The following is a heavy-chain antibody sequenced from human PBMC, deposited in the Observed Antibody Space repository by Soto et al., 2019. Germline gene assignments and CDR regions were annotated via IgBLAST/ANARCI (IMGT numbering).Heavy chain of an antibody. Sequence: SGPTLVNPTQTLTLTCTFSGFSLSTSGMCVSWIRQPPGKALEWLALIDWDDDKYYSTSLKTRLTISKDTSKNQVVLTMTNMDPVDTATYYCARIPRGNSWYWFDPWGQGTLVTVSS. J-gene: IGHJ5*02. CDR1: GFSLSTSGMC. CDR3: ARIPRGNSWYWFDP. CDR2: IDWDDDK. V-gene: IGHV2-70*01. D-gene: IGHD6-13*01.